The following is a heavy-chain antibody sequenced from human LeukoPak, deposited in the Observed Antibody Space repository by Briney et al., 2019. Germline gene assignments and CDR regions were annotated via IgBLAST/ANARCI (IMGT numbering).Heavy chain of an antibody. Sequence: SETLSLTCTVSSGPFYSYYWSWIRQAPGKGLEWIGYHYDSGSTHYNPSLKSRVTISVDRSKNQFSLKLSSVTAADTAVYYCARGRGYWCFDLWGRGTLVTVSS. CDR1: SGPFYSYY. CDR3: ARGRGYWCFDL. V-gene: IGHV4-59*12. CDR2: HYDSGST. J-gene: IGHJ2*01.